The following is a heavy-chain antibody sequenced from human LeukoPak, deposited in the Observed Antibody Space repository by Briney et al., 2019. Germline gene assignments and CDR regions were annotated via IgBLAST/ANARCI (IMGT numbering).Heavy chain of an antibody. J-gene: IGHJ3*02. Sequence: PGGSLRLSCAASGFPFSDHEMNWVRQAPGKGLEWVSYISSSGSDKYYPDSVKGRFTISRDNAKNSLYLQMNSLSTEDTAVYYCARRTSGAFAIWGQGTKVTVSS. CDR1: GFPFSDHE. CDR3: ARRTSGAFAI. CDR2: ISSSGSDK. V-gene: IGHV3-48*03.